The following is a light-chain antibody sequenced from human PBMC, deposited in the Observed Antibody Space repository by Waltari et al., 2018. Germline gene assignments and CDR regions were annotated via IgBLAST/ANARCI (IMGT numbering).Light chain of an antibody. CDR2: QDS. J-gene: IGLJ2*01. V-gene: IGLV3-1*01. CDR3: QAWDSSTAVV. Sequence: SYELTQPPSVSVSPGQTASITCSGDKLGDKYVCWYQQKPGQSPVLVIDQDSKRPSGIPERFSGSNSGNTATLTISGTQAMDEADYYCQAWDSSTAVVFGGGTKLTVL. CDR1: KLGDKY.